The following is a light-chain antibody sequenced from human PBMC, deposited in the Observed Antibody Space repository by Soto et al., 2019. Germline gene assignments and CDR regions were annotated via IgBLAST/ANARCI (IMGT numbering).Light chain of an antibody. CDR2: SAS. CDR3: LQHNSFPRA. Sequence: DLQMTQSPSSLSASVGDRVTITCRASQAIGNDLGWYQQKPGKAPNRLIYSASRLQSGVPSRFSGSGSGTEFTLTISSLQPEDVATYYCLQHNSFPRAFGAGTKVEIK. CDR1: QAIGND. J-gene: IGKJ4*01. V-gene: IGKV1-17*01.